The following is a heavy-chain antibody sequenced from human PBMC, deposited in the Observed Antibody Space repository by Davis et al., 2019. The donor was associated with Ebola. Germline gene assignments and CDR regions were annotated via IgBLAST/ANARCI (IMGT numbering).Heavy chain of an antibody. Sequence: PGGSLRLSCAASGFTFSNYAIHWVRQAPGKGLEWVAVISYDGVNEYYADSVKGRFTISRDNSRNTVHLQMNSLTPEDTGVYYCARDSYGMDVWGKGTAVTVSS. CDR3: ARDSYGMDV. CDR2: ISYDGVNE. V-gene: IGHV3-30-3*01. CDR1: GFTFSNYA. J-gene: IGHJ6*04.